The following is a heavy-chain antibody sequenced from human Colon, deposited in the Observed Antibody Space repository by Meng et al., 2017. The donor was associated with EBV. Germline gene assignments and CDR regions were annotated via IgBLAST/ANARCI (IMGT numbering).Heavy chain of an antibody. V-gene: IGHV4-34*01. J-gene: IGHJ5*02. Sequence: QVPLHLSGAGLLKPPETLSLTCSVSGGSLSGYYWSWIRQPPGKGLEWIGEINHSGNTNYNPSLKSRVTISIDTSKNQFSLKLSSVTDADTAVYYCARDRKHYGERGWFDPWGQGTLVTVSS. D-gene: IGHD4-17*01. CDR1: GGSLSGYY. CDR3: ARDRKHYGERGWFDP. CDR2: INHSGNT.